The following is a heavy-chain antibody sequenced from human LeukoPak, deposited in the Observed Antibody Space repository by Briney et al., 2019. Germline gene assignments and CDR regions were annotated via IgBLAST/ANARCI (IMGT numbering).Heavy chain of an antibody. V-gene: IGHV1/OR15-3*01. J-gene: IGHJ3*02. CDR1: GYAFSDYY. CDR2: ISGSNGNT. D-gene: IGHD2-2*01. CDR3: ARNLVPAAIRGSGAFDI. Sequence: GASVKVSCKASGYAFSDYYMEWLRQAPGQRLEWMGWISGSNGNTNYAQKLQGRVTITADESTSTAYMELSSLRSEDTAVYYCARNLVPAAIRGSGAFDIWGQGTMVTVSS.